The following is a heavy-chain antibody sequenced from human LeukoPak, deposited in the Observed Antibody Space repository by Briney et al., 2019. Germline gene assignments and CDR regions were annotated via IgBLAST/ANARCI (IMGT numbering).Heavy chain of an antibody. V-gene: IGHV3-53*05. D-gene: IGHD4-17*01. CDR2: IYTGGTT. CDR1: GFTVSSNY. Sequence: GGSLRLSCAASGFTVSSNYMIWVRQTPGKGLEWVSVIYTGGTTYYAESVKGRITVSRDNPKNTVYLQMNSLRAEDTAVYYCARNYGDYVGTFDAFDIWGQGTMVTVSS. CDR3: ARNYGDYVGTFDAFDI. J-gene: IGHJ3*02.